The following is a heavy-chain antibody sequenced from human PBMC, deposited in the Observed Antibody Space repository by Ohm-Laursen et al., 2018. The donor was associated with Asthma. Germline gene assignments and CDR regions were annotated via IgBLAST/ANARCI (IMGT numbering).Heavy chain of an antibody. Sequence: SLRLSCAASGFTFSSYGMHWVRQAPGKGPEWVAVIWYDGSNKYYADSVKGRFTISRDNSKNTLYLQMNSLRAEDTAVYYCTRGEVGATTGFCDYWGQGTLVTVSS. CDR2: IWYDGSNK. V-gene: IGHV3-33*01. J-gene: IGHJ4*02. D-gene: IGHD1-26*01. CDR3: TRGEVGATTGFCDY. CDR1: GFTFSSYG.